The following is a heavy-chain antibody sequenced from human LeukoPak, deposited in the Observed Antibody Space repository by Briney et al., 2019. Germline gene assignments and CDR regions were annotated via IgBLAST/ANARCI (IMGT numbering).Heavy chain of an antibody. D-gene: IGHD6-13*01. Sequence: ASVKVSCKASGYTFTSYAMHWVRQAPGQRLEWMGWINAGNGNTKYSQKFQGRVTITRDTSASTAYMELSSLRSEDTAVYYCAIDQQQLTPFDYWGQGTLVTVSS. J-gene: IGHJ4*02. CDR2: INAGNGNT. CDR3: AIDQQQLTPFDY. CDR1: GYTFTSYA. V-gene: IGHV1-3*01.